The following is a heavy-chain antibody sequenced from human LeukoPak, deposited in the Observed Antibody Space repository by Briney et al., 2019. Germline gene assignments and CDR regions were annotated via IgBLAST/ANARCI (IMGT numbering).Heavy chain of an antibody. CDR1: GFTFSSSA. J-gene: IGHJ4*02. D-gene: IGHD4-17*01. CDR2: ISGSGGST. V-gene: IGHV3-23*01. CDR3: AKSETTVTGVDY. Sequence: GSLRLSCAASGFTFSSSAMNWVRQAPAKGLEWDSGISGSGGSTYYTDSVKGRFTISRDNSKNTLYLQMNSLRAEDTALYYCAKSETTVTGVDYWGQGTLVTVSS.